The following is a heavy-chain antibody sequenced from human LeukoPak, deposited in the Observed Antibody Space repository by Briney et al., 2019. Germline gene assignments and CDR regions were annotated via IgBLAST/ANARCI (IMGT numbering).Heavy chain of an antibody. Sequence: TGGSLRYSCAASGFTFRSYWMSWVRQAPGKGLEWVATIKQDGSEKYYVDSVKGRFTISRDNAKNSLYLQMNSLRAEDTAVYYCAREYYYGSGSYYNGYWGQGTLVTVSS. V-gene: IGHV3-7*04. CDR3: AREYYYGSGSYYNGY. D-gene: IGHD3-10*01. J-gene: IGHJ4*02. CDR1: GFTFRSYW. CDR2: IKQDGSEK.